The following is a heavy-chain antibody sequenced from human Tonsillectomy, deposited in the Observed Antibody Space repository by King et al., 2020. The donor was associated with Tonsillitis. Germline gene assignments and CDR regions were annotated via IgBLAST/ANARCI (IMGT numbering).Heavy chain of an antibody. CDR1: GFTFSSYA. V-gene: IGHV3-30*04. D-gene: IGHD2-15*01. J-gene: IGHJ4*02. Sequence: VQLVESGGGVVQPGRSLRLSCAASGFTFSSYAFHWVRQAPGKGLEWVAVISYDGCNKYYADYVKGRFTISRDNSKNTLYLQMNSLRVEDTAVYYCARDPIHCVGGSCYFGVPDYWGQGTLVTVSS. CDR2: ISYDGCNK. CDR3: ARDPIHCVGGSCYFGVPDY.